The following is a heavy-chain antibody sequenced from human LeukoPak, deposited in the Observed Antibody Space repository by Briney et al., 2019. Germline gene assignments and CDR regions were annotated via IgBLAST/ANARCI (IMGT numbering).Heavy chain of an antibody. Sequence: GGSLRLSCAASGFTFSSYSMNWVRQAPGKGLEWVSSISSSSSHIYYADSVKGRFTISRDNAKNSLYLQMNSLRAEDTAVYYCARDHGYSSSWYGWGQGTLVTVSS. J-gene: IGHJ4*02. D-gene: IGHD6-13*01. CDR1: GFTFSSYS. V-gene: IGHV3-21*01. CDR2: ISSSSSHI. CDR3: ARDHGYSSSWYG.